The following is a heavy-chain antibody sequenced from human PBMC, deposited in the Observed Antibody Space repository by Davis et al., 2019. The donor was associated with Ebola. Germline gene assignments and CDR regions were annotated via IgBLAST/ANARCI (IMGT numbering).Heavy chain of an antibody. D-gene: IGHD5-18*01. V-gene: IGHV1-69*04. Sequence: AASVKVSCKASGGTFSSYTVSWVRQGPGQGLEWVGSILPMLGISDYAQKFQGRVTMTRDTSTSTVYMELSSLRSEDTAVYYCARDRAPIQLWLVDWGQGTLVTVSS. CDR2: ILPMLGIS. J-gene: IGHJ4*02. CDR1: GGTFSSYT. CDR3: ARDRAPIQLWLVD.